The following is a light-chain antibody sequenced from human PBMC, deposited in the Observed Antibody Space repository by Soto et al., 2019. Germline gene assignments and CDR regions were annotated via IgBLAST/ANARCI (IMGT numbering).Light chain of an antibody. CDR3: QQYDIWPWT. Sequence: EILLTQSPATLSVSPGERATLSCRASQSVSSHLAWYQQKPGQAPRALIYGASTRATGSPARFSGSGSGTEFTLTISSLQSEDFVVYFCQQYDIWPWTFGQGTKVEIK. V-gene: IGKV3-15*01. J-gene: IGKJ1*01. CDR2: GAS. CDR1: QSVSSH.